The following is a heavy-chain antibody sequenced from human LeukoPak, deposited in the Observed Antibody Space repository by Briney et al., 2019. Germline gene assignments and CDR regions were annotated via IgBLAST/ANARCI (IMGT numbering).Heavy chain of an antibody. CDR3: AKVSYDSSGYLFDY. D-gene: IGHD3-22*01. CDR1: GFTFSSYA. J-gene: IGHJ4*02. CDR2: ISGSGGST. Sequence: HPGGSLRLSCAASGFTFSSYAMSWVRQAPGKGLEWVSAISGSGGSTYYADSVKGRFTISRDNSKNTLYLQMNSLRAEDTAVYYCAKVSYDSSGYLFDYWGQGTLVTVSP. V-gene: IGHV3-23*01.